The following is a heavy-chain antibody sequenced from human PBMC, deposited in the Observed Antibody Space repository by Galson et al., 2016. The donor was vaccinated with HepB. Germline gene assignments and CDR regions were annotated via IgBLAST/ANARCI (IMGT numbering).Heavy chain of an antibody. CDR3: AKVATPNRNYENWFDS. CDR1: GFTFSNHW. CDR2: INSDGSST. Sequence: SLRLSCAASGFTFSNHWMHWVRQAPGKGLVWVSRINSDGSSTSYADSVKGRFTISRDNAKNTLNLQMNSLRAEDTAVYYCAKVATPNRNYENWFDSWGQGTLVTVSS. D-gene: IGHD4-11*01. J-gene: IGHJ5*01. V-gene: IGHV3-74*01.